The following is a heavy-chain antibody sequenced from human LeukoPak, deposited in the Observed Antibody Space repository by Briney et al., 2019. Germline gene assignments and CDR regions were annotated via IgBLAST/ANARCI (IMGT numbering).Heavy chain of an antibody. CDR1: GGSIGTYY. D-gene: IGHD3-16*02. CDR3: ARHIGGGIEDMDV. CDR2: IYVTGN. V-gene: IGHV4-59*08. J-gene: IGHJ6*03. Sequence: KPSETLSLTCTVSGGSIGTYYWSWVRQSPGKRLEWIGYIYVTGNRYNPYLQSRVTISVDTSRNQFFLKMSSVTAADTAVYYCARHIGGGIEDMDVWGKGTKVTVSS.